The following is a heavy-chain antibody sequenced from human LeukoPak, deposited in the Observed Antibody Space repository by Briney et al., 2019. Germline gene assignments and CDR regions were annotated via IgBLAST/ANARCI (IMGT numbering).Heavy chain of an antibody. CDR1: GGSISSGGYY. Sequence: SETLSLTCTVSGGSISSGGYYWSWIRQHPGKGLEWIGYIYYSGSTYYNPSLKSRVTISVDTSKNQFSLKLSSVTAADTAVYYCAREPPAAMPGWFDPWGQGTLVTVSS. D-gene: IGHD2-2*01. CDR2: IYYSGST. J-gene: IGHJ5*02. CDR3: AREPPAAMPGWFDP. V-gene: IGHV4-31*03.